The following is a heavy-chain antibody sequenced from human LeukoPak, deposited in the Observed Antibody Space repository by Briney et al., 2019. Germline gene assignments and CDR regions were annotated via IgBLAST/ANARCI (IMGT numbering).Heavy chain of an antibody. CDR1: GFTFSSYA. CDR2: ISGSGGST. J-gene: IGHJ4*02. V-gene: IGHV3-23*01. Sequence: GGSLRLSCAASGFTFSSYAMSWVRQAPGKGLEWVSAISGSGGSTNYADYVKGRFTISRDNSKHTLYLQMNSLRAEDTAVYYCAKDIPIAGIVGATSAMFDYWGQGTLVPVSS. CDR3: AKDIPIAGIVGATSAMFDY. D-gene: IGHD1-26*01.